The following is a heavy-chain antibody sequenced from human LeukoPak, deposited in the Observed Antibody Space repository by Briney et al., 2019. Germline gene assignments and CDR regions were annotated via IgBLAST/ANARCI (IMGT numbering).Heavy chain of an antibody. Sequence: ASVKVSCKASGGTFSSYAINWVQQAPGQGLEWMGRIIPILGIGDYAQKFQGRVTIIADKSTNTAYMELSSLRSEDTAVYFCTRDQRYYYDSSGSSFDYWGQGTLVTVS. D-gene: IGHD3-22*01. CDR1: GGTFSSYA. J-gene: IGHJ4*02. CDR2: IIPILGIG. CDR3: TRDQRYYYDSSGSSFDY. V-gene: IGHV1-69*04.